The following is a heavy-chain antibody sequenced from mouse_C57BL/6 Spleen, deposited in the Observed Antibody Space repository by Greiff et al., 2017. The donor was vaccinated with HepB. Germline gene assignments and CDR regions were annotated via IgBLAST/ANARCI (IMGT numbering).Heavy chain of an antibody. J-gene: IGHJ3*01. CDR1: GYAFSSYW. CDR2: LYPGDGDT. V-gene: IGHV1-80*01. D-gene: IGHD1-1*01. CDR3: ARSHGSSPVAY. Sequence: VQLQQSGAELVKPGASVKISCKASGYAFSSYWMNWVKQRPGKGLEWIGQLYPGDGDTNYNGKFKGKATLTADKSASTADMQLSSLTYEASAVYVVARSHGSSPVAYWSQGALVTVSA.